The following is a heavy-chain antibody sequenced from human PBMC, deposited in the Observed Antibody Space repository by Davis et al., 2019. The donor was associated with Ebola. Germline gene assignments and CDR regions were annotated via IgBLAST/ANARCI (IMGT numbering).Heavy chain of an antibody. CDR3: ATILYPVSYYYYYGMDV. V-gene: IGHV1-46*01. CDR2: INPSGGST. Sequence: ASVKVSCKASGYTFTSYYMHWVRQAPGQGLEWMGIINPSGGSTSYAQKFQGRVTITADESTSTAYMELSSLRSEDTAVYYCATILYPVSYYYYYGMDVWGQGTTVTVSS. CDR1: GYTFTSYY. D-gene: IGHD2-8*01. J-gene: IGHJ6*02.